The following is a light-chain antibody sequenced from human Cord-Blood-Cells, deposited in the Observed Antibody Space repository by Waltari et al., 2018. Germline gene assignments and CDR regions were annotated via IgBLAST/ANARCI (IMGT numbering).Light chain of an antibody. J-gene: IGKJ5*01. CDR1: QNVSSSY. CDR2: GAS. CDR3: QQYGSSPIT. V-gene: IGKV3-20*01. Sequence: VLTQSPAPPSSFTGGSTTTSCSARQNVSSSYLDWYQQKPGQAPRLLIYGASSRATGIPDRFSGSGSGTDFTLTISSLEPEDFAVYYCQQYGSSPITFGQGTRLEIK.